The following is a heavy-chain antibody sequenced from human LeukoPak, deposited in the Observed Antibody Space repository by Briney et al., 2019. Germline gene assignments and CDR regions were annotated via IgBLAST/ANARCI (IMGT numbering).Heavy chain of an antibody. CDR2: ISSSSSTI. CDR3: ARDGYDFWSGYYLTN. J-gene: IGHJ4*02. Sequence: GGSLRLSCAASGFTFSSYSMNWVRQAPGKGLEWVSYISSSSSTIYYADSVKGRFTISRDNAKNSVYLQMNSVRAEDTAVYYWARDGYDFWSGYYLTNWGQGTLVTVSS. D-gene: IGHD3-3*01. CDR1: GFTFSSYS. V-gene: IGHV3-48*04.